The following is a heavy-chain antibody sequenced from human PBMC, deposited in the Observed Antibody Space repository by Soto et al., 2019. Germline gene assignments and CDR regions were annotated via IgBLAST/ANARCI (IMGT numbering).Heavy chain of an antibody. V-gene: IGHV4-39*01. CDR1: GGSVTNSSYY. CDR3: VSQRTTVITRAYFDY. CDR2: VYYRGRS. D-gene: IGHD4-4*01. J-gene: IGHJ4*02. Sequence: SETLSLTCTVSGGSVTNSSYYWGWIRQSPGKGLEWTGSVYYRGRSYSKSSVKSRVTISVDTSKNQFSLNLNSVTASDTAVYFCVSQRTTVITRAYFDYWGPGALVTVSS.